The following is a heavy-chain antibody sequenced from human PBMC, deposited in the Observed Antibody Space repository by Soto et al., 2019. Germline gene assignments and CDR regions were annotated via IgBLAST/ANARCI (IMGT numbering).Heavy chain of an antibody. CDR2: ISAYNGNT. CDR1: GYTFSTYG. CDR3: ARDLIAVRPGWFDP. J-gene: IGHJ5*02. V-gene: IGHV1-18*04. Sequence: ASVKVSCKASGYTFSTYGISWLRQAPGQGLEWMGWISAYNGNTNYAPKFQGGVSMTTDTSTSTAYMELRSLTSDDTAVYYCARDLIAVRPGWFDPWGQGTLVTVSS. D-gene: IGHD6-6*01.